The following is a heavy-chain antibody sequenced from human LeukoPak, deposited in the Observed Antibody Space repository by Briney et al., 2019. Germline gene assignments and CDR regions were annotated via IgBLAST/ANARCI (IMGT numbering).Heavy chain of an antibody. CDR1: ELNFSKIG. Sequence: GGSLRLSCVTSELNFSKIGMTWLRQAPGKGLEWVATISGSGGSPFYADSVKARFTISRDNSKNTLYLEMNSLRVEDAAVYYCARAPTRPTLIVYDLYFDYWGQGSLVTVSS. CDR2: ISGSGGSP. D-gene: IGHD3-22*01. J-gene: IGHJ4*02. V-gene: IGHV3-23*01. CDR3: ARAPTRPTLIVYDLYFDY.